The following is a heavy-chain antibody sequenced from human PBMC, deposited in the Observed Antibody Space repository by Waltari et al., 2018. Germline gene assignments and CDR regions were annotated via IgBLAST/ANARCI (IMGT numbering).Heavy chain of an antibody. V-gene: IGHV1-69-2*01. CDR2: VDPEDGET. D-gene: IGHD4-17*01. J-gene: IGHJ3*02. CDR1: GYTFPDYY. CDR3: ATRGYGDYARGAFDI. Sequence: EVQLVQSGAEVKKPGATVKISCKASGYTFPDYYIHWVQQATGKGLEWMGRVDPEDGETIYAEKFQGRVTITADTSTDTAYMELSSLRSEDTAVYYCATRGYGDYARGAFDIWGQGTMVTVSS.